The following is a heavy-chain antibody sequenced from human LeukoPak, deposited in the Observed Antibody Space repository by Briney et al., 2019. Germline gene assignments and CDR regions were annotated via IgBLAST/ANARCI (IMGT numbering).Heavy chain of an antibody. V-gene: IGHV3-21*01. D-gene: IGHD6-6*01. CDR1: GFTFSSYS. CDR3: ARDEGDPGYYSSSSYYYYYGMDV. Sequence: PAGSLRLSCAASGFTFSSYSMNWVRQAPGKGLEWVSSISSSSSYKYYADSVRGRFTISRDNAKNSLYLQMNSLRAEDTAVYYCARDEGDPGYYSSSSYYYYYGMDVWGQGTTVTVSS. J-gene: IGHJ6*02. CDR2: ISSSSSYK.